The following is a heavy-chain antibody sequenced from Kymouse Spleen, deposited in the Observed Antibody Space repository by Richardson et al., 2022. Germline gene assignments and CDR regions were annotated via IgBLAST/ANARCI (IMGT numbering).Heavy chain of an antibody. CDR1: GGSISSSSYY. V-gene: IGHV4-39*01. CDR2: IYYSGST. J-gene: IGHJ6*02. Sequence: QLQLQESGPGLVKPSETLSLTCTVSGGSISSSSYYWGWIRQPPGKGLEWIGSIYYSGSTYYNPSLKSRVTISVDTSKNQFSLKLSSVTAADTAVYYCARHSDCSSTSCPYYYYGMDVWGQGTTVTVSS. D-gene: IGHD2-2*02. CDR3: ARHSDCSSTSCPYYYYGMDV.